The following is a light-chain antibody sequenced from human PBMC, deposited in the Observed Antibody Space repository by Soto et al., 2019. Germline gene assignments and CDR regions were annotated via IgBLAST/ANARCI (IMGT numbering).Light chain of an antibody. J-gene: IGKJ1*01. V-gene: IGKV3-20*01. CDR3: QQYGSSLWT. Sequence: EIVMTQSPAILSVSPGERATLSCRASESVSSNLAWYQQKPGQAPRLLISGASTRATGIPVRFSGSGSGTDFTLTISRLEPEDFAVYYCQQYGSSLWTFGQGTKV. CDR2: GAS. CDR1: ESVSSN.